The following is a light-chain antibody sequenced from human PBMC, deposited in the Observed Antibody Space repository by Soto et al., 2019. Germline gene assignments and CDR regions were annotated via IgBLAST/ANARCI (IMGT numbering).Light chain of an antibody. V-gene: IGKV3-15*01. J-gene: IGKJ2*01. Sequence: EIVMTQSPATLSVSPGERATLSCGAGQSVSNNLAWYQLKPGQAPRLLIYGASTRATGIPARFSGSGSGTEFTLTISSLQSEDFAVYYCQQYNSWPPMYTFGQGTKLEIK. CDR2: GAS. CDR1: QSVSNN. CDR3: QQYNSWPPMYT.